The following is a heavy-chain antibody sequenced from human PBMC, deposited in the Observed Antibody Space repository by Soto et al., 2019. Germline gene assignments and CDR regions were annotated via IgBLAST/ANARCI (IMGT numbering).Heavy chain of an antibody. J-gene: IGHJ1*01. V-gene: IGHV2-5*01. CDR2: IYWNDDK. CDR3: AHLLVAGMEIEYFQH. CDR1: GFSLSTSGEG. Sequence: SGPTLVNPTHTLTLTCTFSGFSLSTSGEGVGWIRQPPGKALEWLALIYWNDDKRYSPSLKSRLTITKDTSKNQVVLTMTNMDPVDTATYYCAHLLVAGMEIEYFQHWGQGTLVTVSS. D-gene: IGHD6-19*01.